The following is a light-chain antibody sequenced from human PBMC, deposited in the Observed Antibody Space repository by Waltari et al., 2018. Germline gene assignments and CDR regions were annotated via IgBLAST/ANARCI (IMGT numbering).Light chain of an antibody. J-gene: IGLJ3*02. CDR1: SLRSYY. V-gene: IGLV3-19*01. CDR3: NSRDSSGNHVV. Sequence: SSELTQDPAVSVALGQTVKITCQGTSLRSYYPSWYQQKPGQAPIIVIYAKNNRPSGIPDRVSGSRSGNTASLIITGAQAEDEADYYCNSRDSSGNHVVFGGGTKLTVL. CDR2: AKN.